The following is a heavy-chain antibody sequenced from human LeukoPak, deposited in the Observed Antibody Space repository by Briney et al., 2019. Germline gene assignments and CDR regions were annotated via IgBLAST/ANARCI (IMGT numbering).Heavy chain of an antibody. V-gene: IGHV3-64*02. CDR1: GLTFSNHA. CDR3: ARGGYYAATDI. Sequence: PGGSLRLSCAASGLTFSNHAMHWVRQAPGKGLEYVSATVPNGGNTYYGDSVRGRFTISRDNSKDTVYLQMDSLRPEDTAVYYCARGGYYAATDIWGQGALVTVSS. D-gene: IGHD3-3*01. CDR2: TVPNGGNT. J-gene: IGHJ4*02.